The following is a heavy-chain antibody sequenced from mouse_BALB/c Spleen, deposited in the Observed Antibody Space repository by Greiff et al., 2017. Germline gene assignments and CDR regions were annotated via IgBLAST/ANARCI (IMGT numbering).Heavy chain of an antibody. J-gene: IGHJ3*01. V-gene: IGHV1-4*01. D-gene: IGHD1-3*01. CDR1: GYTFTSYT. Sequence: LVESGAELARPGASVKMSCKASGYTFTSYTMHWVKQRPGQGLEWIGYINPSSGYTNYNQKFKDKATLTADKSSSTAYMQLSSLTSEDSAVYYCARWGSLRLGFAYWGQGTLVTVSA. CDR3: ARWGSLRLGFAY. CDR2: INPSSGYT.